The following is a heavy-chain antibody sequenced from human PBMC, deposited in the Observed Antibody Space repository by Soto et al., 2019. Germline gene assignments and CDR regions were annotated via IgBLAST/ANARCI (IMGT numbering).Heavy chain of an antibody. V-gene: IGHV3-53*01. J-gene: IGHJ4*02. CDR2: ISGGST. Sequence: GGSLRLSCAASGFTVSSNYMSWVRQAPGKGLEWVSVISGGSTYYADSVKGRFTISRDNSKNTLFLQMNSLRAEDTAVYYCARGYTASYFDYWGQGTLVTVSS. D-gene: IGHD2-21*02. CDR1: GFTVSSNY. CDR3: ARGYTASYFDY.